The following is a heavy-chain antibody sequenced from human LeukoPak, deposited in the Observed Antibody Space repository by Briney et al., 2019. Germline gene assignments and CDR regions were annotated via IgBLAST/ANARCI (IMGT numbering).Heavy chain of an antibody. CDR3: ARGLYSSSWYGQETLFDP. V-gene: IGHV1-8*01. J-gene: IGHJ5*02. D-gene: IGHD6-13*01. CDR2: MNPNSGNT. CDR1: GYTFTSYD. Sequence: ASVKVSCKASGYTFTSYDINWVRQATGQGLEWMGWMNPNSGNTGYAQKFQGRVTMTRNTSISTAYMELSSLRSEDTAVYYCARGLYSSSWYGQETLFDPWGQGTLVTVSS.